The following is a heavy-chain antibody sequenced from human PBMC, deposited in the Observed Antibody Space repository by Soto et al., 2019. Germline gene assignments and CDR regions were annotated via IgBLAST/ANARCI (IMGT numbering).Heavy chain of an antibody. Sequence: ASVNVSCKASGYTFTSYDINWVRQATGQGLEWMGWMNTNSGKTGYAQKFQGRVTMTRNTSISTAYMELSSLRSEDTAVYYCAREVAGGLDVWGQGTTVTVSS. J-gene: IGHJ6*02. CDR1: GYTFTSYD. V-gene: IGHV1-8*01. CDR2: MNTNSGKT. CDR3: AREVAGGLDV.